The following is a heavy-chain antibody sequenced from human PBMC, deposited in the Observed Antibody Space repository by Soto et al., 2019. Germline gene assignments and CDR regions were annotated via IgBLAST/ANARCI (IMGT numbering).Heavy chain of an antibody. Sequence: GSLRLACAASGXTFSSFCMSWVRQAPGRGLEWVANINQDGSEKYHVDSMKGRFTLSRDNAKNSLYLEMNSLRAEDTALYQRAPERELVVVAETPIHYSGMDAWGQGTTGTVSS. CDR1: GXTFSSFC. J-gene: IGHJ6*02. D-gene: IGHD2-15*01. V-gene: IGHV3-7*03. CDR3: APERELVVVAETPIHYSGMDA. CDR2: INQDGSEK.